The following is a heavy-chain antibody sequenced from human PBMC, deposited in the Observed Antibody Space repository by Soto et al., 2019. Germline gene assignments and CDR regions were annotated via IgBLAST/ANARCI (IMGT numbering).Heavy chain of an antibody. CDR3: AKGSYWVDY. CDR2: ISYDGSNK. J-gene: IGHJ4*02. CDR1: GFTFSSYG. Sequence: QVQLVESGGGVVQPGRSLRLSCAASGFTFSSYGMHWVRQAPGKGLEWVAVISYDGSNKYYADSVKGRFTIFRANSKNTLYLQMNSLRAEDTAVYYCAKGSYWVDYWGQGTLVTVSS. D-gene: IGHD1-26*01. V-gene: IGHV3-30*18.